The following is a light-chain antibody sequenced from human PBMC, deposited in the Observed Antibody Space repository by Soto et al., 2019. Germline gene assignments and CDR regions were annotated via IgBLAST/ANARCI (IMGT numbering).Light chain of an antibody. V-gene: IGLV2-14*01. CDR2: DVS. Sequence: QSVLTQPASVSGSPGQSITISCTGTSSDVGGYNYVSWYQQHPGKAPKLMIYDVSNRPSGVSNRFSGSKSGNTASLTISGPQAEDEADFYCSSYTSSSTLVLFGGGTKLTVL. J-gene: IGLJ2*01. CDR3: SSYTSSSTLVL. CDR1: SSDVGGYNY.